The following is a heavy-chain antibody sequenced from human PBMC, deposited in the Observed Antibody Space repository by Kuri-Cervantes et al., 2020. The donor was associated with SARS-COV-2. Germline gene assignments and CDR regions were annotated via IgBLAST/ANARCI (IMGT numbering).Heavy chain of an antibody. J-gene: IGHJ4*02. Sequence: WGSLTLTCDVYGGSLSGYYWSWIRQPLGKALEWIGEINHSGSTNYNPSLKSRVTVSVDTSKNQFSLKLSSVTAADTAVYDCSSGLCPRYYASSCYYSGYFDYWGQGTLVTVSS. CDR3: SSGLCPRYYASSCYYSGYFDY. D-gene: IGHD3-22*01. CDR1: GGSLSGYY. V-gene: IGHV4-34*01. CDR2: INHSGST.